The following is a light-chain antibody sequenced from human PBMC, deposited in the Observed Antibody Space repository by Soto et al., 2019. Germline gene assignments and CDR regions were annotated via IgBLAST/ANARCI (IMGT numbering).Light chain of an antibody. CDR2: DAS. CDR1: QSVSSY. Sequence: EIVLTQSTAPLSLSPGERATLSCRASQSVSSYLAWYQQKPGQAPRLLLYDASNRATGIPARFSGSGSGTDFTLTISSLEPEDFAVYYCQQRSNWPPVWTFGQGTKVEIK. V-gene: IGKV3-11*01. CDR3: QQRSNWPPVWT. J-gene: IGKJ1*01.